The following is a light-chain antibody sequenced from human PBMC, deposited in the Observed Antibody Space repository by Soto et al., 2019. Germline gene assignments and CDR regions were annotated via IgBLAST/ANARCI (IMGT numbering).Light chain of an antibody. CDR1: TSDVGSYSL. Sequence: ALTQPASVAGSSGQSITISCTGTTSDVGSYSLVSWYQQHPGKVPKLLIYEVSKRPSGVSNRFSGSKSANTASLTISGLQAEDEADYYCCSYAGSGTPYVFGTGTKVTVL. J-gene: IGLJ1*01. CDR3: CSYAGSGTPYV. V-gene: IGLV2-23*02. CDR2: EVS.